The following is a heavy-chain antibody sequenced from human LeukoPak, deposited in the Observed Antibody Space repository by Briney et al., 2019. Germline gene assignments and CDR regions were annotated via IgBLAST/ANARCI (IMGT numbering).Heavy chain of an antibody. CDR2: IYYSGST. V-gene: IGHV4-61*01. CDR3: ARDLQEGFFGY. J-gene: IGHJ4*02. Sequence: PSETLSLTCTVSGGSVSSGSYYWSWIRQPPGKGLEWIGYIYYSGSTNYNPSLKSRVTISVDTSKNQFSLKLSSVTAADTAVYYCARDLQEGFFGYWGQGTLVTVSS. CDR1: GGSVSSGSYY.